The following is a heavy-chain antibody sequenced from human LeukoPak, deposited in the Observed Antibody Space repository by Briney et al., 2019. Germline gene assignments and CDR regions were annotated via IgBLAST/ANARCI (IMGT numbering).Heavy chain of an antibody. D-gene: IGHD2-8*01. CDR3: ARGMNSYYYGMDV. J-gene: IGHJ6*02. CDR1: GGSISSGGYS. Sequence: SETLSLTCAASGGSISSGGYSWSWIRHPPGKGLEWIGYIYHSGSTYYNPSLKSRVTISVDRSKNQFSLKLSSVTAADTAVYYCARGMNSYYYGMDVWGQGTTVTVSS. CDR2: IYHSGST. V-gene: IGHV4-30-2*01.